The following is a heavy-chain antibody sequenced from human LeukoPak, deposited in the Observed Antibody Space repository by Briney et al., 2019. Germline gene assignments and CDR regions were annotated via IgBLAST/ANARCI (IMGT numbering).Heavy chain of an antibody. CDR2: IYYSGST. CDR3: ARDIDGGNGFDY. J-gene: IGHJ4*02. D-gene: IGHD4-23*01. Sequence: SETLSLTCTVSGGSISSYYWGWIRQPPGKGLEWIGYIYYSGSTNYNPSLKSRVTISVDTSKNQFSLKLSSVTAADTAVYYCARDIDGGNGFDYWGQGTLVTVSS. V-gene: IGHV4-59*01. CDR1: GGSISSYY.